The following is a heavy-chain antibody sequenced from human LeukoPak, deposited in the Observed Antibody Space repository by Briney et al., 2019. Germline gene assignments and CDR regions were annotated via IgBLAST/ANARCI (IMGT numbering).Heavy chain of an antibody. Sequence: PGGSLRLSCAASGFTFSSYAMSWVRQAPGKGLEWVSAISGSGGSTYYADSVKGRFTISRDNSKNTLYLQMNSLRAEDTAVYYCAKDLVLLTITFGGPLDYWGQGTLVTVSS. D-gene: IGHD3-16*01. CDR1: GFTFSSYA. V-gene: IGHV3-23*01. J-gene: IGHJ4*02. CDR2: ISGSGGST. CDR3: AKDLVLLTITFGGPLDY.